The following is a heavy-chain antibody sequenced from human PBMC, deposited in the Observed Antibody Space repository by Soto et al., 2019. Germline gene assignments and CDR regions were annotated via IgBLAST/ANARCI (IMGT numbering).Heavy chain of an antibody. J-gene: IGHJ4*02. CDR2: ITANSGGL. V-gene: IGHV3-21*01. D-gene: IGHD1-1*01. Sequence: EVHLVESGGGLVKPGGSLRLSCAASGFTFTSHTMNWVRQAPGKGLEWVSSITANSGGLVYAASVRGRFTISRDNAENSVFLQMNSLRVEDTAVYYCVREVEGFDYWGQGTLVSVSS. CDR3: VREVEGFDY. CDR1: GFTFTSHT.